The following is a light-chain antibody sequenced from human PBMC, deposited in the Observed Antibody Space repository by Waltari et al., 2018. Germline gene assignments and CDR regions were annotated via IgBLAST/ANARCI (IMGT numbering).Light chain of an antibody. CDR1: QSMSSY. CDR3: QQSYSTPFT. Sequence: DIQMTQSPSSLSASVGDRVTVTCRASQSMSSYLNCYQQKPGKAPKPLIYAASSLQSGVPSRFSGSGSGTDFTLTISSLQPEDFATYYCQQSYSTPFTFGPGTKVDIK. V-gene: IGKV1-39*01. J-gene: IGKJ3*01. CDR2: AAS.